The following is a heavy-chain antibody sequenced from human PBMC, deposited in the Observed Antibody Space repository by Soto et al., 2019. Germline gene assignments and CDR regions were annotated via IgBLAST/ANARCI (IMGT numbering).Heavy chain of an antibody. D-gene: IGHD1-1*01. J-gene: IGHJ4*02. CDR1: GFTFSSYW. CDR3: ARTGDGHHDFLDY. CDR2: INQDGNED. Sequence: SGGSLRLSCAASGFTFSSYWMNWVRQAPGKGLEWVANINQDGNEDNLLDSVKGRFTISRDNAKNSLFLQMNSLRVDDTAVYYCARTGDGHHDFLDYWGQGALVTVSS. V-gene: IGHV3-7*01.